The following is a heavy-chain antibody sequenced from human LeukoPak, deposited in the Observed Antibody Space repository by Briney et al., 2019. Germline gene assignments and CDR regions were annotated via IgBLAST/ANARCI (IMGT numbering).Heavy chain of an antibody. J-gene: IGHJ4*02. CDR3: ARGLSIAAAAPNY. CDR2: INHSGST. V-gene: IGHV4-34*01. Sequence: SETLSLTCAVYGGSCSGFYWSWIRQPPGKGLEWIGEINHSGSTNYNPSLKSRVTISVDTSKNQFSLKLSSVTAADTAVYYCARGLSIAAAAPNYWGQGTLVTVSS. D-gene: IGHD6-13*01. CDR1: GGSCSGFY.